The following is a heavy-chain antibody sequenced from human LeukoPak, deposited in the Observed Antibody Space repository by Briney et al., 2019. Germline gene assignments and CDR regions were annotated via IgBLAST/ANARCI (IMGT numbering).Heavy chain of an antibody. D-gene: IGHD3-3*01. CDR2: VYPSGHT. Sequence: SETLSLTCTVSGASINSYYWGWVRQPPTKELEWLGYVYPSGHTNDNPSVRGRVTMSLDTSKNQFSLRLSSVTAADTAVYYCARLDYDFWSGYYHYYFDYWGQGTLVTVSS. J-gene: IGHJ4*02. CDR3: ARLDYDFWSGYYHYYFDY. V-gene: IGHV4-59*01. CDR1: GASINSYY.